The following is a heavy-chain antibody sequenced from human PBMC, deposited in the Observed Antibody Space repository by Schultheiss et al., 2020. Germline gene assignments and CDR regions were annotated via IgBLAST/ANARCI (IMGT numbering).Heavy chain of an antibody. J-gene: IGHJ4*02. CDR3: ARAGDNSDWNFDF. D-gene: IGHD6-19*01. Sequence: ASVKVSCKASGYTFTGYYMHWVRQAPGQGLEWMGWINPNSGGTNYAQKFQGRVTMTRDTSISTAYMELSRLRSDDTAVYYCARAGDNSDWNFDFWGQGTLVTVSS. CDR2: INPNSGGT. V-gene: IGHV1-2*02. CDR1: GYTFTGYY.